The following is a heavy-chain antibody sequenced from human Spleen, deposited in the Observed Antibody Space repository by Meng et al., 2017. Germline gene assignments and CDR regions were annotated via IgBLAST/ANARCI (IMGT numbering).Heavy chain of an antibody. CDR2: ISWNSDSI. J-gene: IGHJ3*01. V-gene: IGHV3-9*01. CDR3: AKDSPLDALDF. CDR1: GFTFDDFA. Sequence: GGSLRLSCAASGFTFDDFAMHWVRQAPGKGLEWVSGISWNSDSIAYADSVKGRFTISGDNAKNSLYLQMNSLRAEDTALYYCAKDSPLDALDFWGQGTMVTVSS.